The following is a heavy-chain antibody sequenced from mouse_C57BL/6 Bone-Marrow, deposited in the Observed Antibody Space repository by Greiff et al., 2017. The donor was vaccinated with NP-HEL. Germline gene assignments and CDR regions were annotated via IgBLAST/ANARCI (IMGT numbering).Heavy chain of an antibody. Sequence: QVQLKESGAELARPGASVKLSCKASGYTFTSYGISWVKQRTGQGLEWIGEISPRSGNTYYNEKFKGKATLTADKSSSTAYMELRSLTSEDSAVYFCARQGTYSKSPRFAYWGQGTLVTVSA. CDR1: GYTFTSYG. CDR2: ISPRSGNT. D-gene: IGHD2-5*01. CDR3: ARQGTYSKSPRFAY. V-gene: IGHV1-81*01. J-gene: IGHJ3*01.